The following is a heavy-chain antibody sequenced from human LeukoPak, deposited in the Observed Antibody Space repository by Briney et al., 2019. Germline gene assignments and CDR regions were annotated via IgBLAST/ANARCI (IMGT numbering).Heavy chain of an antibody. CDR1: GVSISSYY. Sequence: SETLSLTCTVSGVSISSYYWTWIRQPPGEGLEWIGSIYYSGSTYYNPSLKSRVTISVDTSKNQFSLKLSSVTAADTAVYYCARDSIQRGHYWGQGTLVTVSS. J-gene: IGHJ4*02. D-gene: IGHD3-3*02. V-gene: IGHV4-59*12. CDR3: ARDSIQRGHY. CDR2: IYYSGST.